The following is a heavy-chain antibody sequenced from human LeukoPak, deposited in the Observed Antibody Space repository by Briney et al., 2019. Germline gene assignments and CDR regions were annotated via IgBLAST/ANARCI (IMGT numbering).Heavy chain of an antibody. V-gene: IGHV4-61*02. CDR3: VREPLTGSFDY. Sequence: SETLSLTCTVSGGSISSGSYYWSWIRQPAGKGLEWIGRIYTSGSTNYNPSLKSRVTISVDTSKNQFSLKLSSVTAADTAVYYCVREPLTGSFDYWGQGTLVTVSS. CDR2: IYTSGST. J-gene: IGHJ4*02. D-gene: IGHD7-27*01. CDR1: GGSISSGSYY.